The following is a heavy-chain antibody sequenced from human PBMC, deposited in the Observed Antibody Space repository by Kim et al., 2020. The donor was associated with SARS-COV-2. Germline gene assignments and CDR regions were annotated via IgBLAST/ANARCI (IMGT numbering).Heavy chain of an antibody. V-gene: IGHV3-74*01. D-gene: IGHD2-21*01. J-gene: IGHJ4*02. CDR3: ARGTGDGY. Sequence: YADFVEGRFTISRDNAKNTVYLQMNSLRVEDTAVYYCARGTGDGYWGQGTLVTVSS.